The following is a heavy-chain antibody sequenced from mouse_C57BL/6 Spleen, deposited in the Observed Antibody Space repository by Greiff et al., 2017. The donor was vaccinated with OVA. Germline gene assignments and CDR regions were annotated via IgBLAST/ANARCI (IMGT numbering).Heavy chain of an antibody. D-gene: IGHD2-10*02. Sequence: DVHLVESGGGLVKPGGSLKLSCAASGFTFSSYAMSWVRQTPEKRLEWVATISDGGSYTYYPDNVKGRFPLSTATANNNLYLQMSHLKSEDTAMYYCAREGRYGNYDYWGQGTTLTVSS. CDR1: GFTFSSYA. J-gene: IGHJ2*01. V-gene: IGHV5-4*01. CDR2: ISDGGSYT. CDR3: AREGRYGNYDY.